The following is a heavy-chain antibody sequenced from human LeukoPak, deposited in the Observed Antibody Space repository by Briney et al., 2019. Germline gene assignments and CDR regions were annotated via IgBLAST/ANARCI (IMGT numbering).Heavy chain of an antibody. V-gene: IGHV1-2*06. Sequence: GASVKLFCKASGYTFTGYYMHWVRQAPGQGREGMGRINSNRGGTNYAEKFQGRITMTRDTSISTAYLELSRLGSDATAVYYCARVSSGWYYFDYWGQGTLVTVSS. CDR1: GYTFTGYY. D-gene: IGHD6-19*01. CDR3: ARVSSGWYYFDY. J-gene: IGHJ4*02. CDR2: INSNRGGT.